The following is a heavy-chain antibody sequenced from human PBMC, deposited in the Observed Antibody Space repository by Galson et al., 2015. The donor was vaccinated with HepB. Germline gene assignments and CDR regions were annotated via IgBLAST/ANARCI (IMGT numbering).Heavy chain of an antibody. V-gene: IGHV3-30*18. CDR3: AKVYADFWSSTRGSHIDN. CDR1: GFSFSSYG. D-gene: IGHD3-3*01. Sequence: SLRLSCAGSGFSFSSYGMHWVRQAPGKGLEWVALISFDGSHKYYADSVKGRFTISRDNSKNTLYLQMNSLRPEDTAVYYCAKVYADFWSSTRGSHIDNCGQGTLVTVAS. J-gene: IGHJ4*02. CDR2: ISFDGSHK.